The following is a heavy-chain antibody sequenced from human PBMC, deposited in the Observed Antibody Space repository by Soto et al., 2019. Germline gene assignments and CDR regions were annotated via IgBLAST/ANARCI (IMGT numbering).Heavy chain of an antibody. Sequence: EVQLVESGGGLVQPGRSLRLSCAASGFAFDDYAMHWVRQTPGKGLEWVSGMSWNPISIGYAGSVKGRFTISRDNAKKAPYLQIGSLRIEDTAFYYCVKSQIRGNRGWGREFDYWGQGVLVTVSS. V-gene: IGHV3-9*01. J-gene: IGHJ4*02. CDR3: VKSQIRGNRGWGREFDY. CDR2: MSWNPISI. CDR1: GFAFDDYA. D-gene: IGHD3-16*01.